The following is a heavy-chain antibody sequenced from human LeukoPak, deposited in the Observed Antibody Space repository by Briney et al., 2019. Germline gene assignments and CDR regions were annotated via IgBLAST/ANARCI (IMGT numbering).Heavy chain of an antibody. V-gene: IGHV3-53*01. Sequence: GGSLRLSCAASGFTVSSNYMSWVRQAPGKGLEWVSVIYSGGSTYYADSVKGRFTISRDNSKNTLYLQMNSLRAEDTAVYYCARDRYGGRSYYFDYWGQGTLVTVSS. CDR1: GFTVSSNY. CDR2: IYSGGST. D-gene: IGHD4-23*01. CDR3: ARDRYGGRSYYFDY. J-gene: IGHJ4*02.